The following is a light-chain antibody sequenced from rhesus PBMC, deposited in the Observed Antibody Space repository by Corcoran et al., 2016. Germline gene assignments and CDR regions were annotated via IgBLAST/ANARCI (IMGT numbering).Light chain of an antibody. J-gene: IGKJ4*01. Sequence: DIQMTQSPSSLSASVGDRVTVTCRASQGINKELSWYQQKPGKAPTLLIYAASSLQPGVSSRFSGSGSGTDYTRTISSLQPEDFATYYCLQDYTTPLTFGGVTKVEIK. CDR2: AAS. CDR1: QGINKE. CDR3: LQDYTTPLT. V-gene: IGKV1-94*01.